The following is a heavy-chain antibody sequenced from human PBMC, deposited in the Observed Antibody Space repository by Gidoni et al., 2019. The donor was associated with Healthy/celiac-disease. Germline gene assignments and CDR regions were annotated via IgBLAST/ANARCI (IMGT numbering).Heavy chain of an antibody. D-gene: IGHD2-2*01. V-gene: IGHV5-51*01. CDR1: GYRFTSYW. CDR3: ARHSDCSSTSCYSSWFDP. CDR2: IYPGDADT. J-gene: IGHJ5*02. Sequence: EVQLVQSGAEVKTPGESLKISCKGSGYRFTSYWSGGVRQMPGKGLEWMGLIYPGDADTRDSPSFQGQVTISADESSSTAYLQWSSLKASDTAMYYCARHSDCSSTSCYSSWFDPWGQGTLVTVSS.